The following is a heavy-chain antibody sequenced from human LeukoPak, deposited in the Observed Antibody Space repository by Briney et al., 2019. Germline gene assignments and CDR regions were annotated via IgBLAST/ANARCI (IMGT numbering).Heavy chain of an antibody. V-gene: IGHV3-48*03. CDR3: ARVGPYSSSLDY. Sequence: GGSLRLSCAASGFTFSSYEMKWVRQAPGKGLEWFSYISSSDSTIYYADSVKSRFTISRDNAKNSLFLQMNSLRAEDTAVYYCARVGPYSSSLDYWGQGTLVTVSS. J-gene: IGHJ4*02. CDR2: ISSSDSTI. D-gene: IGHD6-6*01. CDR1: GFTFSSYE.